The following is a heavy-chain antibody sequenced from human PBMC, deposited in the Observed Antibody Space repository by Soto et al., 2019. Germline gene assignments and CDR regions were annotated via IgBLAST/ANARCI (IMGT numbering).Heavy chain of an antibody. CDR1: GFTFSSYA. CDR3: ARPKRVTAIRDWFDP. V-gene: IGHV3-30-3*01. CDR2: ISYDGSNK. D-gene: IGHD2-21*02. Sequence: GGSLRLSCAASGFTFSSYAMHWVRQAPGKGLEWVAVISYDGSNKYYADSVKGRFTISRDNSKNTLYLQMNSLRAEDTAGYYCARPKRVTAIRDWFDPWGQGT. J-gene: IGHJ5*02.